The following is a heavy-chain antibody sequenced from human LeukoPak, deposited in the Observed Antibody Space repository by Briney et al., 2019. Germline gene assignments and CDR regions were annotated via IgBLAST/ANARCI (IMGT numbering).Heavy chain of an antibody. CDR1: GGSISSGGYY. D-gene: IGHD6-19*01. Sequence: SETLSLTCTVSGGSISSGGYYWSWIRQHPGKGLEWIGYIYYSGSTYYNPSLKSRVTISVDTSKNQFSLKLSSVTAADTAVYYCARGRMYSSGWSPGFDPWGQGTLVTVSS. CDR2: IYYSGST. V-gene: IGHV4-31*03. CDR3: ARGRMYSSGWSPGFDP. J-gene: IGHJ5*02.